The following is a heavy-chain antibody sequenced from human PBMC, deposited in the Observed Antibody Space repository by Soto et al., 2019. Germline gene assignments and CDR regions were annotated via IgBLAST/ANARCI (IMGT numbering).Heavy chain of an antibody. J-gene: IGHJ4*02. CDR1: GGSLSSGGYY. CDR3: ARGGYYYDSSGYYYYFDY. D-gene: IGHD3-22*01. CDR2: IYYSGST. Sequence: SETLSLTCTVSGGSLSSGGYYWSWIRQHPGKGLEWIGYIYYSGSTYYNPSLKSRVTISVDTSKNQFSLKLSSVTAADTAVYYCARGGYYYDSSGYYYYFDYWGQGTLVTVSS. V-gene: IGHV4-31*03.